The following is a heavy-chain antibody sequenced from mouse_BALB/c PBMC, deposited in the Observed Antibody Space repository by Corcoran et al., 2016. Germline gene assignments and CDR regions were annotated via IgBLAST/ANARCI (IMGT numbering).Heavy chain of an antibody. Sequence: DVQLQESGPGLVKPSQSLSLTCSVTGYSITSGYYWNWIRQFPGNKLEWMGYISYDGSNNYNPSLKNRISITRDTSKNQFFLKLNSVTTEDTATYYCATMDYGGQGTSVTVAS. CDR3: ATMDY. CDR1: GYSITSGYY. CDR2: ISYDGSN. V-gene: IGHV3-6*02. J-gene: IGHJ4*01.